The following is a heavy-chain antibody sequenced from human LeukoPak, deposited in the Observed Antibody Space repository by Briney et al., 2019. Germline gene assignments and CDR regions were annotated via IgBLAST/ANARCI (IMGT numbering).Heavy chain of an antibody. D-gene: IGHD2/OR15-2a*01. CDR2: IKQDGSEK. CDR1: RFTFRSYW. V-gene: IGHV3-7*01. J-gene: IGHJ5*02. CDR3: ARHNRILFDP. Sequence: GGSLRLSCAASRFTFRSYWMSWVRQAPGKGLEWVANIKQDGSEKYYVDSVKGRFTISRDNAKNSLYLQMNSLRAEDTAVYYCARHNRILFDPWGQGTLVTVSS.